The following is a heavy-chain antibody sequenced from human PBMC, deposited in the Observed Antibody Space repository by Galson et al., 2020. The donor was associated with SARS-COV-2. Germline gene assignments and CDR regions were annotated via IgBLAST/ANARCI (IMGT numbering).Heavy chain of an antibody. CDR3: ARASGWCLFDP. D-gene: IGHD6-19*01. Sequence: GESLKLSCAASGFTFSSYAMHWVRQAPGKGLEWVAVISYDGSNKYYADSVKGRFTISRDNSKNTLYLQMNSLRAEDTAVYYCARASGWCLFDPWGQGTLVTVSS. J-gene: IGHJ5*02. CDR1: GFTFSSYA. CDR2: ISYDGSNK. V-gene: IGHV3-30-3*01.